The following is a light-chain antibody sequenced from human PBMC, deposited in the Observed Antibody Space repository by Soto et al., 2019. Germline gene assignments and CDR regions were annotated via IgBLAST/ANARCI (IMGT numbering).Light chain of an antibody. CDR2: EVS. V-gene: IGLV2-14*01. Sequence: QSALTQPASVSGSPGQSITISCSGSSSDVGAYNYVSWYQQRPGKAPRLMIYEVSNRASGVSNRFSGSKSDNTASLTISGLQAEDEADYYCCSYTSSSTVVFGGGTKVTVL. CDR1: SSDVGAYNY. CDR3: CSYTSSSTVV. J-gene: IGLJ3*02.